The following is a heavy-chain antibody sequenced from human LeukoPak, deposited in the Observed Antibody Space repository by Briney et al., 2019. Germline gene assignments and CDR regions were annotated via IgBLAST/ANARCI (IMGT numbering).Heavy chain of an antibody. CDR2: ISGSGGST. V-gene: IGHV3-23*01. Sequence: PGGSLRLSCAASGFTFSSYAMGWVRQAPGKGLEWVSAISGSGGSTYYADSVKGRFTISRDNSKNTLYLQMNSLRAEDTAVYYCAKEGQGYGSGYDLAFDYWGQGTLVTVSS. J-gene: IGHJ4*02. D-gene: IGHD5-12*01. CDR3: AKEGQGYGSGYDLAFDY. CDR1: GFTFSSYA.